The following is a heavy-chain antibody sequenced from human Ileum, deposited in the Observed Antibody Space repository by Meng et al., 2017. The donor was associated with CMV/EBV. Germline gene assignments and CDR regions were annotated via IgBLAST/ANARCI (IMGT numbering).Heavy chain of an antibody. CDR1: GYTCTSYD. CDR3: ARGSLVVPVDP. V-gene: IGHV1-8*01. Sequence: SCKASGYTCTSYDINWVRQATGQGLEWMGWMNTNSGNTGYAQKFQGRVTMTRNTSISTAYMALSSLRSEDTAVYYCARGSLVVPVDPRGQGTLVTVSS. D-gene: IGHD2-15*01. J-gene: IGHJ5*02. CDR2: MNTNSGNT.